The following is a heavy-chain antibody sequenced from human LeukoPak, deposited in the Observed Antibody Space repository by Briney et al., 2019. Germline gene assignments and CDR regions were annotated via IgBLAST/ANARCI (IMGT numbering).Heavy chain of an antibody. CDR1: GFTFSSYG. CDR2: IWYDGSNK. CDR3: AKPATMTTVTDDAFDI. Sequence: GGSLRLSCAASGFTFSSYGMHWVRQAPGKGLEWVAVIWYDGSNKYYADSVRGRFTISRDNSKNTLYLQMNSLRAEDTAVYYCAKPATMTTVTDDAFDIWGQGTMVTVSS. D-gene: IGHD4-17*01. V-gene: IGHV3-33*06. J-gene: IGHJ3*02.